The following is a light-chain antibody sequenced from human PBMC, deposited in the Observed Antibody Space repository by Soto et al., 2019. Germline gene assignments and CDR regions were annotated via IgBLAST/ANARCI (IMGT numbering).Light chain of an antibody. CDR1: QGISSY. V-gene: IGKV1-8*01. Sequence: RDSITCRASQGISSYLAWYQQKPGKAPKLLIYAASTLQSGVPSRFSGSASGTHLTLTISSLHPQAFPPYRCKRSYSPPPWTIRQGTKVDIK. CDR2: AAS. CDR3: KRSYSPPPWT. J-gene: IGKJ1*01.